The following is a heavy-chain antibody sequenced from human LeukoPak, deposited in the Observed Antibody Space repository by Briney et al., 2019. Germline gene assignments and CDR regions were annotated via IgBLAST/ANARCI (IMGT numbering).Heavy chain of an antibody. J-gene: IGHJ4*02. CDR2: INPNSGGT. Sequence: ASVKVSCKASGYTFTNYAVHWVRQAPGQGLEWMGRINPNSGGTNYAQKFQGRVTMTRDTSISTAYMELSRLRSDDTAVYYCARGAYAYYYDSSEDYWGQGTLVTVSS. V-gene: IGHV1-2*06. CDR3: ARGAYAYYYDSSEDY. D-gene: IGHD3-22*01. CDR1: GYTFTNYA.